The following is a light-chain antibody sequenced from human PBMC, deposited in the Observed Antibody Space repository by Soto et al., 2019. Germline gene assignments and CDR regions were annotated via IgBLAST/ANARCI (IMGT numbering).Light chain of an antibody. Sequence: EIVLTQSPATLSLSPGERATLSCRASQSISSYLGWYQQKPGPAPRLLIYDASNRATGIPARFSGSGSGTDFNLTISNLEPEDFAVYYCQHRSNWPLTFGGGTKVDIK. CDR1: QSISSY. CDR3: QHRSNWPLT. V-gene: IGKV3-11*01. CDR2: DAS. J-gene: IGKJ4*01.